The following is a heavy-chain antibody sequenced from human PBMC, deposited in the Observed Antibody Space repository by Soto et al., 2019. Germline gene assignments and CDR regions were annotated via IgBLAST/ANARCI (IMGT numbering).Heavy chain of an antibody. Sequence: EVQVLESGGGLEQPGGSLRLSCVASGLTFRSYVMNWVRQAPGKGLEWVSGISGSGDTTHYADSVKGRFTISRDNSKNTVFLQMKSLIAEDTAVYYCAKTRLYDSPDYHRDALDVWGQGTRVTVSS. V-gene: IGHV3-23*01. CDR2: ISGSGDTT. J-gene: IGHJ3*01. D-gene: IGHD3-22*01. CDR3: AKTRLYDSPDYHRDALDV. CDR1: GLTFRSYV.